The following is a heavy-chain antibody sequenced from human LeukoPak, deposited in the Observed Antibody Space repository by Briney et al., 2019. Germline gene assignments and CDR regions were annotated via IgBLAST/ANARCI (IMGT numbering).Heavy chain of an antibody. Sequence: PGGSLRLSCAASGFTVSSNYMSWVRQPPGKGLEWVSVIYSGGSTYYADSVKGRFTISRDNSKNTLYLQMNSLRAEDTAVYYCARASKGYYDFWSGPYYFDYWGQGTLVTVSS. D-gene: IGHD3-3*01. CDR3: ARASKGYYDFWSGPYYFDY. J-gene: IGHJ4*02. CDR2: IYSGGST. V-gene: IGHV3-53*01. CDR1: GFTVSSNY.